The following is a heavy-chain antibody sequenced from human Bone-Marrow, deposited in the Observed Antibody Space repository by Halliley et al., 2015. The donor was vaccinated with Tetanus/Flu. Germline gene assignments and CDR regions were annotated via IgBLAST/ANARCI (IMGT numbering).Heavy chain of an antibody. Sequence: LRLSCTVSGGFIRSGGHYWSWIRQHPGKGLEWIGFIYYSGTTYYNKSLKSRVTISVDTSKNQFSLNLRSVTAADTAVYYCARGLHYYDRGDYFAYWGQGILVPVSP. D-gene: IGHD3-22*01. CDR1: GGFIRSGGHY. J-gene: IGHJ4*02. CDR3: ARGLHYYDRGDYFAY. V-gene: IGHV4-31*02. CDR2: IYYSGTT.